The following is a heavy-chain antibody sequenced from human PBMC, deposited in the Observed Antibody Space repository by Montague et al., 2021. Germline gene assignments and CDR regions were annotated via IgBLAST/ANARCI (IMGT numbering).Heavy chain of an antibody. Sequence: SETLSLTCTVSGGSISGHFWSWVWQPPAKGLDYIGYIYNSGNTNYNPSLKSRVTISVDTSKNQISLKLSSVTAADTAVYYCVRSQGYCSSNSRFHYFDYWGQGTLVTVSS. CDR3: VRSQGYCSSNSRFHYFDY. J-gene: IGHJ4*02. CDR2: IYNSGNT. D-gene: IGHD2-2*01. CDR1: GGSISGHF. V-gene: IGHV4-59*08.